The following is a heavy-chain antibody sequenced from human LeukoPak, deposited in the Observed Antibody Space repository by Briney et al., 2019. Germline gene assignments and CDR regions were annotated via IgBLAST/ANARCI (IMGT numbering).Heavy chain of an antibody. V-gene: IGHV1-69*05. CDR3: ARVAEGLLHAPYYWYDP. Sequence: SVKVSCKASGGTFSSYAISWVRQAPGQGLEWMGRIIPILGTANYAQKFQGRVTITTDESTSTAYMELSSLRSEDTAVYYCARVAEGLLHAPYYWYDPWGQGTLVTVSS. CDR2: IIPILGTA. J-gene: IGHJ5*02. CDR1: GGTFSSYA. D-gene: IGHD3-3*01.